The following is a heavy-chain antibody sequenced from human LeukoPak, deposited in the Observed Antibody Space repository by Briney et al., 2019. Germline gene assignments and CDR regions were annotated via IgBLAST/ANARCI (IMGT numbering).Heavy chain of an antibody. CDR1: GFTFSSYS. CDR3: VRDSMYAFDM. J-gene: IGHJ3*02. CDR2: FSTRSGTI. Sequence: GGSLRLSCAASGFTFSSYSMNWVRQAPGKGLEWISYFSTRSGTISYADSVKGRFTISRDNAKNSLYLQMNSLRAEDTAVYYCVRDSMYAFDMWGQGTMVTVSS. V-gene: IGHV3-48*01. D-gene: IGHD2-2*01.